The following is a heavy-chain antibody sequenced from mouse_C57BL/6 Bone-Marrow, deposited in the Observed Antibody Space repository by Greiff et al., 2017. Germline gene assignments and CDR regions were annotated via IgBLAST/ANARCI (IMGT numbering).Heavy chain of an antibody. Sequence: QVQLQQPGAELVKPGASVKMSCKASGYTFTSYWITWVKQRPGQGLEWIGDIYPTSGRTNYNEKFKSKAILTVDTSSNTAYMQLSSLTSEDSAVFYCARSGPLGQSLDYWGQGTTLTVSS. CDR1: GYTFTSYW. V-gene: IGHV1-55*01. CDR2: IYPTSGRT. D-gene: IGHD4-1*01. J-gene: IGHJ2*01. CDR3: ARSGPLGQSLDY.